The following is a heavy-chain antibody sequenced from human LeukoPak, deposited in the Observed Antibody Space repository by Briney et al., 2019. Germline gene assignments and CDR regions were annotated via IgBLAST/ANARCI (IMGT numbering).Heavy chain of an antibody. Sequence: GGSLRLSCAASGFTFSSYWMSWVRQAPGKGLEWVANIKQDGSEKYYVDSVKGRFTISRDNAKNSLYPQMNSLRAEDTAVYYCARDRRGYSYGGLDAFDIWGQGTMVTVSS. CDR1: GFTFSSYW. CDR2: IKQDGSEK. CDR3: ARDRRGYSYGGLDAFDI. D-gene: IGHD5-18*01. V-gene: IGHV3-7*01. J-gene: IGHJ3*02.